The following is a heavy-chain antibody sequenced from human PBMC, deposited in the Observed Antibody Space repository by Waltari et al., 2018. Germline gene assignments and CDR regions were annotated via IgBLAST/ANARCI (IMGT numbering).Heavy chain of an antibody. D-gene: IGHD3-16*01. J-gene: IGHJ6*02. CDR2: IYYSGTT. CDR3: ARTPLGGTIYGLDV. V-gene: IGHV4-39*07. Sequence: QLQLQESGPGLVKPSETLSLTCTVSGGSISSDSYYWGWIRQPPGKGLEWIGSIYYSGTTYYRSSLKSRLTISVDTTKNQFSLKVTSVTVADTAVYYCARTPLGGTIYGLDVWGRGTTVTVSS. CDR1: GGSISSDSYY.